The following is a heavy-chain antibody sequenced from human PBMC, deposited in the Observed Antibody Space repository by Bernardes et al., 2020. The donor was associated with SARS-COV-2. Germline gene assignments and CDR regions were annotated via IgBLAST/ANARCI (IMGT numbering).Heavy chain of an antibody. J-gene: IGHJ3*02. D-gene: IGHD3-22*01. V-gene: IGHV4-59*01. Sequence: SETLSLTCTVSGGSISSYYWSWIRQPPGKGREWIGYFYYSGNTNYNPSLKSRVTISVDTSKNQVSLKLSSVTAADTAVYYCAREGYYDSSGYYQHDAFDIWGQGTMVTVSS. CDR3: AREGYYDSSGYYQHDAFDI. CDR2: FYYSGNT. CDR1: GGSISSYY.